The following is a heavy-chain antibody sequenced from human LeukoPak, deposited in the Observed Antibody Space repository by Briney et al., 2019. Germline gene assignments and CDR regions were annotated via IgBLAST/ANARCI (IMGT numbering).Heavy chain of an antibody. CDR3: ARGGNGPFDY. V-gene: IGHV3-53*01. J-gene: IGHJ4*02. CDR2: IYSGGGT. D-gene: IGHD3-16*01. CDR1: GLTVSSDY. Sequence: GGSLRLSCAASGLTVSSDYMSWVRQAPGKGLEWVSIIYSGGGTYYADSVKGRFTISRDNSKNTLYLQINSLRAEDTAVYSCARGGNGPFDYWGQGTLATVSS.